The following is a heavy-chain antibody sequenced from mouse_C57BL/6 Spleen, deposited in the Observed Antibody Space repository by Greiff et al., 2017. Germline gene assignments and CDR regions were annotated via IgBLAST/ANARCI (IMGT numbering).Heavy chain of an antibody. CDR1: GFSFNTYA. D-gene: IGHD1-1*01. CDR2: IRSKSNNYAT. Sequence: EVMLVESGGGLVQPKGSLKLSCAASGFSFNTYAMNWVRQAPGKGLEWVARIRSKSNNYATYYADSVKDRFTISRDDSESMLYLQMNNLKTEDTAMYYCVRQGSSSFDYWGQGTTLTVSS. V-gene: IGHV10-1*01. CDR3: VRQGSSSFDY. J-gene: IGHJ2*01.